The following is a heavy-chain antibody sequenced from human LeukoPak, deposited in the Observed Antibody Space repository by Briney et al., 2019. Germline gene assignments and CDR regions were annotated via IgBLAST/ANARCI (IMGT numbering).Heavy chain of an antibody. D-gene: IGHD3-9*01. CDR2: IFISGGT. CDR3: ARGGSTLHSAGGHDIEFYYYYYMDV. Sequence: SETLSLTCTVSGDSITSGSYYWSWIRQPAGKGLEWIGRIFISGGTNYNPSLRSRGTMSLDTSKNQFSLKLYSVTAADTAVYYCARGGSTLHSAGGHDIEFYYYYYMDVWGKGTTVTISS. CDR1: GDSITSGSYY. V-gene: IGHV4-61*02. J-gene: IGHJ6*03.